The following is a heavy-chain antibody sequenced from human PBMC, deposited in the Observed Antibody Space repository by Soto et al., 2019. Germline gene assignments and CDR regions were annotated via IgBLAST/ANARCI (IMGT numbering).Heavy chain of an antibody. CDR3: APIRDGPDY. D-gene: IGHD5-12*01. Sequence: GGSLRLSCVASGFTFSSSTMNWVRQAPEKGLEWVAYISSSSSSIYYADSVKGRFTISRDNARNTLYLQMNSLRDEDTAVYYCAPIRDGPDYWGQGTQVTVSS. CDR1: GFTFSSST. V-gene: IGHV3-48*02. CDR2: ISSSSSSI. J-gene: IGHJ4*02.